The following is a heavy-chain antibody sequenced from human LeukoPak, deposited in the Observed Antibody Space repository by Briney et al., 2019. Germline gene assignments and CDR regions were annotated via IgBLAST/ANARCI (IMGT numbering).Heavy chain of an antibody. CDR3: ARRSSSWKNWFDP. V-gene: IGHV4-59*01. CDR2: IYYSGTT. Sequence: PSETLSLTCTVSGGSIDSNSWTWIRQPPGKGLEWIGYIYYSGTTNYDPSLKSRVTMSVGMSKNQFSLKLSSVTAADTAVYYCARRSSSWKNWFDPWGQGTPVTVSS. CDR1: GGSIDSNS. D-gene: IGHD6-13*01. J-gene: IGHJ5*02.